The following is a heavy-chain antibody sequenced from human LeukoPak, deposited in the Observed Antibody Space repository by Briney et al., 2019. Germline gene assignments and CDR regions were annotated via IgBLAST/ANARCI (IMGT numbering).Heavy chain of an antibody. CDR2: INHSGST. CDR3: ARGPHWRGCSYGRYSSSPFDY. CDR1: GGSFSGYY. J-gene: IGHJ4*02. Sequence: PSETLSLTCAVYGGSFSGYYWSWIRQPPGKGLEWIGEINHSGSTNYNPSLKSRVTISVDTSKNQFSLKLSSVTAADTAVYYCARGPHWRGCSYGRYSSSPFDYWGQGTLVTVSS. D-gene: IGHD5-18*01. V-gene: IGHV4-34*01.